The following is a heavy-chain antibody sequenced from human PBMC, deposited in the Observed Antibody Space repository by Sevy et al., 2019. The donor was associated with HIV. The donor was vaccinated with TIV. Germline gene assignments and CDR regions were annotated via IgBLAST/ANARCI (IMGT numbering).Heavy chain of an antibody. D-gene: IGHD1-7*01. CDR3: ARDSSWIYDSYFYGMDV. J-gene: IGHJ6*02. V-gene: IGHV3-48*02. CDR2: LSSSTSTI. Sequence: GGSLRLSCAASGFSFSGYNMNWVRQAPGKGLEWVSYLSSSTSTIQHADSVKGPFTISRDNAKNSLFLQMNSLRDDDKALYYCARDSSWIYDSYFYGMDVWGQGTPVSVSS. CDR1: GFSFSGYN.